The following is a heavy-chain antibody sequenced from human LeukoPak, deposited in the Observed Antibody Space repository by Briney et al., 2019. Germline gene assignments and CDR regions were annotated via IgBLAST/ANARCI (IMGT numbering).Heavy chain of an antibody. CDR3: ARDYAGSSTGIYYFDY. J-gene: IGHJ4*02. CDR2: INPSGGST. D-gene: IGHD6-6*01. CDR1: GYTFTSYY. Sequence: ASVKVSCKASGYTFTSYYMHWVRQAPGQGLEWIGIINPSGGSTSYAQKFQGRVTMTRDTSTSTVYMELSSLSSEDTAVYYCARDYAGSSTGIYYFDYWGQGTLVTVSS. V-gene: IGHV1-46*01.